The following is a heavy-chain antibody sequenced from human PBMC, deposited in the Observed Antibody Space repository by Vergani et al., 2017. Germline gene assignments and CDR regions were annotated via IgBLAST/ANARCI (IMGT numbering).Heavy chain of an antibody. CDR2: ITAIGSA. CDR1: GGSLSGYF. V-gene: IGHV4-34*02. Sequence: QVHLQQRGAGVLKPSETLSLTCGVIGGSLSGYFWSWIRQSPGRGLEWIGEITAIGSAKYSPSATSRVTISVDTSRGEFTLTVTSVTAADTGLYFCASRRPRLNLGSKSNAGTFVSLGQGALVTVSS. J-gene: IGHJ5*02. D-gene: IGHD3-10*01. CDR3: ASRRPRLNLGSKSNAGTFVS.